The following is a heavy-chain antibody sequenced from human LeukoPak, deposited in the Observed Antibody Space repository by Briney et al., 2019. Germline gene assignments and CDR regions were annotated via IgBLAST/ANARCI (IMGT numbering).Heavy chain of an antibody. J-gene: IGHJ6*02. CDR3: ARDRIGPTGYFYYYHGIEV. CDR1: GDSVSSNSAA. V-gene: IGHV6-1*01. D-gene: IGHD1-1*01. CDR2: TYYRSKWYN. Sequence: SQTLPLTFAITGDSVSSNSAAWSWIRQSPSRGLEWLGRTYYRSKWYNDYAVSVKSRITVNPDTSQNQFSLQLNSVTPEDAAVYYCARDRIGPTGYFYYYHGIEVWGQGTTVTVSS.